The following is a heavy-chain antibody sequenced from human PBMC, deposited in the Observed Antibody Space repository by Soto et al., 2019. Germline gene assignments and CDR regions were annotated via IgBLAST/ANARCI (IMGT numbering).Heavy chain of an antibody. V-gene: IGHV4-59*01. CDR3: ASTAHSSGWYSGGFDY. D-gene: IGHD6-19*01. CDR2: IYYSGST. Sequence: SETLSLTSTVSGGSISSYYWSWIRQPPGKGLEWIGYIYYSGSTNYNPSLKSRVTISVDTSKNQFSLKLSSVTAADTAVYYCASTAHSSGWYSGGFDYWGQGTLVTVSS. J-gene: IGHJ4*02. CDR1: GGSISSYY.